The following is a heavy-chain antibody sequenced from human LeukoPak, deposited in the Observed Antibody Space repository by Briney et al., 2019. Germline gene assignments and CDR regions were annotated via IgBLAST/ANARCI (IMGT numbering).Heavy chain of an antibody. CDR3: ARDKGTGWSPIDY. D-gene: IGHD6-19*01. CDR1: GYTFSGYY. J-gene: IGHJ4*02. CDR2: INPNSGGT. V-gene: IGHV1-2*02. Sequence: ASVTVSCTASGYTFSGYYIHWVRQAPGQGLEWMGWINPNSGGTTYAQKFQGRVTMTRDTSISTAYMELSSLISDDTAVYFCARDKGTGWSPIDYWGQGTLVTVSS.